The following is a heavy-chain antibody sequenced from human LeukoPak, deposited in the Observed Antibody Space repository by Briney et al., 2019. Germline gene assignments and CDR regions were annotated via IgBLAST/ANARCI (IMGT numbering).Heavy chain of an antibody. D-gene: IGHD1-26*01. Sequence: QPGGSLRLSCAASGFTFSSYEMNWVRQAPGKGLEWVSYISSSGSTIYYADSVKGRFTVSRDNAKNSLYLQMNSLTAEDTAVYYCARDQAKVGEIDYWGQGTLVTVSS. CDR2: ISSSGSTI. J-gene: IGHJ4*02. CDR3: ARDQAKVGEIDY. V-gene: IGHV3-48*03. CDR1: GFTFSSYE.